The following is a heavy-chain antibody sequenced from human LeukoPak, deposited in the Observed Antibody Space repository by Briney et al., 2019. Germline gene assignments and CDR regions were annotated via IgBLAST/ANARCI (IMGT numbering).Heavy chain of an antibody. CDR2: IYYSGST. CDR3: ARIGGNHIAGIGAITFWFDP. D-gene: IGHD3-16*01. J-gene: IGHJ5*02. V-gene: IGHV4-61*10. Sequence: SETLSLTCTVSGGSISSGSYYWSWIRQPAGKGLEWIGYIYYSGSTNYNPSLKSRVTISVDTSKNQFSLKLSSVTAADTAVYYCARIGGNHIAGIGAITFWFDPWGQGTLVTVSS. CDR1: GGSISSGSYY.